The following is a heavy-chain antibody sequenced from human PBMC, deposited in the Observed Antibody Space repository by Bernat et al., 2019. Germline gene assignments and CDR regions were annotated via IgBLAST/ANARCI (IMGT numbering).Heavy chain of an antibody. Sequence: EVQLVESGGGLVKPGGSLRLSCAASGFTFSSYSLNWVRQAPGKGREWVSSISSSSSYIYYADPVKGRFPISRDNAKTSLYLQMNRLRAEDTAVYYCARDLAPVIGTLVRDWYFDLWGRGTMVTVSS. J-gene: IGHJ2*01. CDR2: ISSSSSYI. D-gene: IGHD2-21*01. CDR1: GFTFSSYS. V-gene: IGHV3-21*01. CDR3: ARDLAPVIGTLVRDWYFDL.